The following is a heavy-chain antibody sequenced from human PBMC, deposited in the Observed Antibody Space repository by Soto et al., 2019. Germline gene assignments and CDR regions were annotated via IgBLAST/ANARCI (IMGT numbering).Heavy chain of an antibody. CDR2: IDSSTKYT. CDR3: AREYYYTMDV. V-gene: IGHV3-11*05. CDR1: GFTFRDYY. J-gene: IGHJ6*02. Sequence: QVQLVESGGGLVRPGGSLRLSCEASGFTFRDYYMTWLRQAPGKGLEWLSYIDSSTKYTNYADSGQGRFTISRDTPKISLYLHMNSLRADDTAVYYCAREYYYTMDVWGQGTMVTVSS.